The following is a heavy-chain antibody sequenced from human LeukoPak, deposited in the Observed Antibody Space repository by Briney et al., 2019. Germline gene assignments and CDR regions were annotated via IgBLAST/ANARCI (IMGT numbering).Heavy chain of an antibody. CDR1: GFSFSSYG. CDR2: ISGGGDIT. J-gene: IGHJ4*02. CDR3: ARRSKSSAIWYYFDY. Sequence: PGGSLRLSCAASGFSFSSYGINWVRQAPGKGLEWVSGISGGGDITYYADSVKGRFTISRDNSRNTLYLQMNSLRAEDTAVYYCARRSKSSAIWYYFDYWGQGTLVTVSS. D-gene: IGHD6-25*01. V-gene: IGHV3-23*01.